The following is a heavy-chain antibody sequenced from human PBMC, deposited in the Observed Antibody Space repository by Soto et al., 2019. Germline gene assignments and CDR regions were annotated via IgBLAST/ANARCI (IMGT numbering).Heavy chain of an antibody. CDR3: AREVVAAGQYYFDY. D-gene: IGHD2-15*01. CDR1: GGSISSSSYY. CDR2: IYYSGST. J-gene: IGHJ4*02. Sequence: SETLSLTCTVSGGSISSSSYYWGWIRQPPGKGLEWIGSIYYSGSTYYNPSLKSRVTISVDTSKNQFSLKLSSVTAADTAVYYCAREVVAAGQYYFDYWGQGTLVTVSS. V-gene: IGHV4-39*07.